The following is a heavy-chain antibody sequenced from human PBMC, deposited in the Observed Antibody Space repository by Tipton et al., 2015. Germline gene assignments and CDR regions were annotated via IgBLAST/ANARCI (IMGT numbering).Heavy chain of an antibody. Sequence: GSLRLSCAASGFTFDDYGMTWVRQAPGKGLEWVAGIDWNGGRTGYADSVKGRFIISRDNAQNSLFLQLNSLTAEDTAFYYCAKDRFFVGPIDSWGQGTLVIVSS. D-gene: IGHD3-3*01. V-gene: IGHV3-20*04. CDR3: AKDRFFVGPIDS. CDR2: IDWNGGRT. CDR1: GFTFDDYG. J-gene: IGHJ4*02.